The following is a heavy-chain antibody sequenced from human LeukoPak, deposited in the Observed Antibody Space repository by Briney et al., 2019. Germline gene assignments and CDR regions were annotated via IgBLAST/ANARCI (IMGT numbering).Heavy chain of an antibody. V-gene: IGHV1-46*01. Sequence: ASVKVSCKASGYTFTSYYMHWVRQAPGQGLEWMGIINPSGGSTSYAQKFQGRVTMTRDTSTSTVYMELSSLRSEDTAVYYCACASGGDSSSWSSRYYFDYWGQGTLVTVSS. CDR2: INPSGGST. CDR3: ACASGGDSSSWSSRYYFDY. CDR1: GYTFTSYY. D-gene: IGHD6-13*01. J-gene: IGHJ4*02.